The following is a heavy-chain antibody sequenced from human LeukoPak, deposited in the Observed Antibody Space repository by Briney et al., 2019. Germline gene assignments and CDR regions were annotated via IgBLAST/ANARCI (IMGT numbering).Heavy chain of an antibody. CDR1: GYTLTELC. Sequence: ASVKLSCKVSGYTLTELCMHWVGQAPGNRLEWMGGCNPEDGETIYAQKFQGRVTMTEDTSTDTAYMELSGLRSDDTAVYYCAREYSGSYHVMRERENDDAFDIWGQGTMVTVSS. V-gene: IGHV1-24*01. CDR2: CNPEDGET. J-gene: IGHJ3*02. D-gene: IGHD1-26*01. CDR3: AREYSGSYHVMRERENDDAFDI.